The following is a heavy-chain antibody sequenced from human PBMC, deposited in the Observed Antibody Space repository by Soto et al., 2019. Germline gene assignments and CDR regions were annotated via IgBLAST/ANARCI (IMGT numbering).Heavy chain of an antibody. CDR1: GFTFSSYG. D-gene: IGHD3-9*01. CDR3: ARDDDYFDGTLWYHGYDM. Sequence: PVGSLRLSCAASGFTFSSYGMHWVRQAPGKGLEWVAVISYDGSNKYYADSVKGRFTISRDNAENSLHLQMDSLRAEDTGVYYCARDDDYFDGTLWYHGYDMWGGGTMVTVSS. V-gene: IGHV3-30*03. CDR2: ISYDGSNK. J-gene: IGHJ3*02.